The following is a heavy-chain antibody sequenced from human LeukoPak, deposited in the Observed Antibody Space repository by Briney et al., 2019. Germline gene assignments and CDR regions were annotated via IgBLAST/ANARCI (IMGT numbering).Heavy chain of an antibody. J-gene: IGHJ6*03. CDR2: INHSGST. V-gene: IGHV4-34*01. Sequence: SETLSLTCAVYGGSFSGYYWSWIRQPPGKGLEWIGEINHSGSTNYNPSLKSRVTISVDTSKNQFSLKLSSVTAADTAVYYCARDLLTKYYDFWSGYKYYYYYMDVWGKGTTVTVSS. CDR3: ARDLLTKYYDFWSGYKYYYYYMDV. D-gene: IGHD3-3*01. CDR1: GGSFSGYY.